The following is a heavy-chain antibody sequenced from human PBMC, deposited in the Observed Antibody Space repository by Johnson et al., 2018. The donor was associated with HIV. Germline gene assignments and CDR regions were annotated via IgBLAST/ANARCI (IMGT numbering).Heavy chain of an antibody. CDR2: IWYDGSKE. D-gene: IGHD3-22*01. CDR1: GFTFRSYG. J-gene: IGHJ3*02. CDR3: AKLFLTTDAVDI. Sequence: QVQLVESGGGVVQPGRSLRLSCAASGFTFRSYGMHWVRQAPGKGLEWVAVIWYDGSKEYYADSVKGRFTISRDNSKNTLYLQMNSLRDEDTAVYYCAKLFLTTDAVDIWGRGTMVTVSS. V-gene: IGHV3-33*06.